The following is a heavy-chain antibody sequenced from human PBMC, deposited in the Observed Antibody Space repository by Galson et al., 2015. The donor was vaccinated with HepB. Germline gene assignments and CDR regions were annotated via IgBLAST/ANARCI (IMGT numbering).Heavy chain of an antibody. D-gene: IGHD3-3*01. CDR2: IIPILGIA. CDR3: ARLTIFGANYYMDV. Sequence: SVKVSCKASGGTFSSYAISWVRQAPGQGLEWMGRIIPILGIANYAQKFQGRVTITADKSTSTAYMELSSLRSEDTAVYYCARLTIFGANYYMDVWGKGTTVTVSS. V-gene: IGHV1-69*04. CDR1: GGTFSSYA. J-gene: IGHJ6*03.